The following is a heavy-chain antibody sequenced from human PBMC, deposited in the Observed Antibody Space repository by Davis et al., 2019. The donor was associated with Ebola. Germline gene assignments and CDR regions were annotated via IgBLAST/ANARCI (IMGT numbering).Heavy chain of an antibody. V-gene: IGHV3-21*01. CDR3: ARGRGGKSRYGMDV. Sequence: PGGSLRLSCAASGFTFSSYSMNWVRQAPGKGLEWVSSISSSSSYIYYADSVKGRFTISRDNAKISLYLQMNSLRAEDTAVYYCARGRGGKSRYGMDVWGQGTTVTVSS. D-gene: IGHD4-23*01. CDR1: GFTFSSYS. CDR2: ISSSSSYI. J-gene: IGHJ6*02.